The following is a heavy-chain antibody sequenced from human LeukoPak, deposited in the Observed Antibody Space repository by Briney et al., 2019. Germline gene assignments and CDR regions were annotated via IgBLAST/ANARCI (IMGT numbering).Heavy chain of an antibody. Sequence: ETLSLTCTVSGGSIISSGIYYWGWIRQAPGKGLEWVSSISSSSSYIYYADSVKGRFTISRDNAKNSLYLQMNSLRAEDTAVYYCARARLRWERYFDYWGQGTLVTVSS. CDR1: GGSIISSG. V-gene: IGHV3-21*01. CDR3: ARARLRWERYFDY. J-gene: IGHJ4*02. CDR2: ISSSSSYI. D-gene: IGHD4-23*01.